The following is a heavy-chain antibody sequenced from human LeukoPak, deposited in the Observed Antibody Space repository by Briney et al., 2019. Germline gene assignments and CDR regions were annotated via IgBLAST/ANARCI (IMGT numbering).Heavy chain of an antibody. J-gene: IGHJ4*02. Sequence: GGSLRLSCAASGFTFGSFGMHWVRQAPGKGLEWVAVIWFDGSEKYYADSVRGRFTISRDNSANTLFLQMNSVRVDDTAVYYCVKTFDTIGDDYGHYFDYWGQGTLVTVSS. V-gene: IGHV3-33*06. CDR3: VKTFDTIGDDYGHYFDY. CDR2: IWFDGSEK. CDR1: GFTFGSFG. D-gene: IGHD4-17*01.